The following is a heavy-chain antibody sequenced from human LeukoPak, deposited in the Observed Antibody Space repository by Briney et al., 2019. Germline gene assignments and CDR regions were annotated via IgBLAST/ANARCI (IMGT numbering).Heavy chain of an antibody. J-gene: IGHJ4*02. D-gene: IGHD1-1*01. Sequence: GGSLRLSCAASGFTFSSDAMHWVRQAPGKGLEWVAIILSDGSKTYYPDSVRGRFTISRDNSKNTLYLQMNSLRDEDTAVYYCVKDRAGLWTFDYWGQGTLVTVTS. CDR3: VKDRAGLWTFDY. CDR1: GFTFSSDA. CDR2: ILSDGSKT. V-gene: IGHV3-30*02.